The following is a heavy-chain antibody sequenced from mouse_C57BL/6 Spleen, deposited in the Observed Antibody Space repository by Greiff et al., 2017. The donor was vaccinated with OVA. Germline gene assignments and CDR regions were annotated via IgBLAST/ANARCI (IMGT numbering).Heavy chain of an antibody. Sequence: EVQRVESGGGLVKPGGSLKLSCAASGFTFSDYGMHWVRQAPEKGLEWVAYISSGSSTIYYADTVKGRFTISRDNAKNTLFLQMTSLRSEDTAMYYCARPDGYYVGYAMDYWGQGTSVTVSS. J-gene: IGHJ4*01. D-gene: IGHD2-3*01. CDR3: ARPDGYYVGYAMDY. CDR1: GFTFSDYG. V-gene: IGHV5-17*01. CDR2: ISSGSSTI.